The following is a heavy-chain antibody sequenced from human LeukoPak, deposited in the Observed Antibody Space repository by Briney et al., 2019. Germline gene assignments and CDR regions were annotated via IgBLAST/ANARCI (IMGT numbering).Heavy chain of an antibody. CDR2: INHSGST. CDR1: GGSFSGYY. CDR3: ARFHGYYDYVWRSYRSRYYFDY. D-gene: IGHD3-16*02. J-gene: IGHJ4*02. Sequence: PSETLSLTCAVYGGSFSGYYWSWIRQPPGKGLEWIGEINHSGSTNYNPSLKSRVTISVDTSKNQFSLKLSSVTAADTAVYYCARFHGYYDYVWRSYRSRYYFDYWGQGTLVTVSS. V-gene: IGHV4-34*01.